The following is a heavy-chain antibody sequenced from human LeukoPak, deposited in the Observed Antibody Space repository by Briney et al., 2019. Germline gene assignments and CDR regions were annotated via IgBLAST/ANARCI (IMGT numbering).Heavy chain of an antibody. D-gene: IGHD6-13*01. Sequence: SETLSLTCTVSGGSISSYYWSWIRQPPGKGLEWIGYIYYSGSTNYNPSLKSRVTISVDTSMNQFSLKLSSVTAADTAVYYCARIPEYSSSWQFYFDYWGQGTLVTVSS. CDR2: IYYSGST. V-gene: IGHV4-59*08. J-gene: IGHJ4*02. CDR1: GGSISSYY. CDR3: ARIPEYSSSWQFYFDY.